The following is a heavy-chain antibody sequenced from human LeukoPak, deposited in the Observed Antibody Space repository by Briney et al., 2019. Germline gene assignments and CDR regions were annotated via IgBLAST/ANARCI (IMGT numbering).Heavy chain of an antibody. V-gene: IGHV1-69*04. CDR2: IIPILGIA. J-gene: IGHJ3*02. Sequence: SVKVSCKASGGTFSSYAISWVRQAPGQGLEWMGRIIPILGIANYAQKFQGRVTITADKSTSTAYMELSSLRSEDTAVYYCARRPLDYGGNSDAFDIWGQGTMVTVSS. CDR1: GGTFSSYA. CDR3: ARRPLDYGGNSDAFDI. D-gene: IGHD4-23*01.